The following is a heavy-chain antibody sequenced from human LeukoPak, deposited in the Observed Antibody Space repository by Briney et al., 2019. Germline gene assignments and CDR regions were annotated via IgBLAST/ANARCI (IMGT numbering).Heavy chain of an antibody. J-gene: IGHJ2*01. D-gene: IGHD6-13*01. CDR1: GGSISSYY. CDR2: IYYSGST. CDR3: ARSHSSSWYTTSSYWYFDL. Sequence: SQTLSLTCTVSGGSISSYYWSWIRQPPGKGLEWIGYIYYSGSTNYNPSLKSRVTISVDTSKNQFSLKLSSVTAADTAVYYCARSHSSSWYTTSSYWYFDLWGRGTLVTVSS. V-gene: IGHV4-59*01.